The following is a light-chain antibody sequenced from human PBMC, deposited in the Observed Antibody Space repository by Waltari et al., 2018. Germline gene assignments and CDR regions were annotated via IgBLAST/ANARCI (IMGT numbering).Light chain of an antibody. CDR3: GTWDSSLSVV. Sequence: QSVLTQPPSVSAAAGQKVTISCSGSGSNIGNNFVSWYQQLPGTAPKLLIFCNMKLPPGIPVRFSGSKSGSSATLGIAGLQTGDEAEYYCGTWDSSLSVVFGGGTKLTVL. CDR1: GSNIGNNF. V-gene: IGLV1-51*01. J-gene: IGLJ2*01. CDR2: CNM.